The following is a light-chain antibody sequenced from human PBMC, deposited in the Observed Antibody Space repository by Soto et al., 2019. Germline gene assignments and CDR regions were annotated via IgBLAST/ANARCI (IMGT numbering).Light chain of an antibody. Sequence: VMTQSPASLSVSPGERATLSCRASESVGSNLAWYQHKPGQGPRLLIYDASSRAPGIPDRFSGSGSGTDFTLTISSLEPEDFAVYYCQQRSNWPPSITFGQGTRLEIK. CDR2: DAS. CDR1: ESVGSN. CDR3: QQRSNWPPSIT. J-gene: IGKJ5*01. V-gene: IGKV3-11*01.